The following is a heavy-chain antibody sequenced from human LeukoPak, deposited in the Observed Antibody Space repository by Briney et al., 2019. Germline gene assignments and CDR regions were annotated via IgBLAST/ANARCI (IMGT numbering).Heavy chain of an antibody. CDR1: GFTFSSYA. CDR3: ARDYCSSTSCYIIYYYYYGMDV. CDR2: ISGSGGST. Sequence: GGSLRLSCAASGFTFSSYAMSWVRQAPGKGLEWVSAISGSGGSTYYADSVKGRFTISRDNSKNTLYLQMNSLRAEDTAVYYCARDYCSSTSCYIIYYYYYGMDVWGQGTTVTVSS. V-gene: IGHV3-23*01. D-gene: IGHD2-2*02. J-gene: IGHJ6*02.